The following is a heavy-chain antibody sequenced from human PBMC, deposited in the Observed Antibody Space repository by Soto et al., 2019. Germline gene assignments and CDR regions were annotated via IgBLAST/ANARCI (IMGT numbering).Heavy chain of an antibody. CDR2: ISPYNGNT. V-gene: IGHV1-18*04. CDR3: ASDPLPSQH. J-gene: IGHJ1*01. CDR1: GYTFTSYA. Sequence: ASVKVSCKASGYTFTSYAISWVRQAPGQGFEWMGWISPYNGNTNYAQKLQGRVTMTTDTSTSTAYMELRSLTSDDTAVYYCASDPLPSQHWGQGTLVPVSS.